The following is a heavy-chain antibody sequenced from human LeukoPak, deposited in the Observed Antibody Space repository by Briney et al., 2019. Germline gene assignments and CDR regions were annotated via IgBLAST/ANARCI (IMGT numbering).Heavy chain of an antibody. CDR2: IYHSGST. D-gene: IGHD5-18*01. Sequence: NPAQTLSLTCTVSGGSFSSGGYYWSWLRQPPGKGLEWIGYIYHSGSTYYYPYLKSPISISVNKTTKQFSLKQSTVTAADTAVYYCAGLGTARVTGDYWGQGTLVTVSS. CDR1: GGSFSSGGYY. V-gene: IGHV4-30-2*01. J-gene: IGHJ4*02. CDR3: AGLGTARVTGDY.